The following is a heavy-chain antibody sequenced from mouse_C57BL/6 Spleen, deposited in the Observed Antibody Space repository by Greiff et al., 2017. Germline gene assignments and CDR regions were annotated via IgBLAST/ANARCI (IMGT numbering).Heavy chain of an antibody. CDR1: GFTFSSYA. CDR2: ISSGGDYI. Sequence: EVQVVESGEGLVKPGGSLKLSCAASGFTFSSYAMSWVRQTPEKRLEWVAYISSGGDYIYYADTVKGRFTISRDNARNTLYLQMSSLKSEDTAMYYCTRDPHYYAMDYWGQGTSVTVSS. CDR3: TRDPHYYAMDY. J-gene: IGHJ4*01. V-gene: IGHV5-9-1*02.